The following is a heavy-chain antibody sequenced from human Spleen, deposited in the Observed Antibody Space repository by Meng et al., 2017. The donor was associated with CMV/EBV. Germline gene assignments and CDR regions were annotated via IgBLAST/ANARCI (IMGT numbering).Heavy chain of an antibody. CDR2: IYSGGST. Sequence: GESLKISCAASGFTVSSNYMSWVRQAPGKGLEWVSVIYSGGSTYYADSVKGRFTISRDNSKNTLYLQMNSLRAEDTAVYYCARSSVEGSGSYYNDYYYGMDVWGQGTTVTVSS. CDR3: ARSSVEGSGSYYNDYYYGMDV. V-gene: IGHV3-53*01. D-gene: IGHD3-10*01. CDR1: GFTVSSNY. J-gene: IGHJ6*02.